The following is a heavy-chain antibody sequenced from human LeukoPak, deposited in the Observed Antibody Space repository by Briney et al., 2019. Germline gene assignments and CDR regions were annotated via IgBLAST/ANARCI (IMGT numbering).Heavy chain of an antibody. J-gene: IGHJ4*02. CDR3: AKYNIGYCSSTSCYNRGSFDY. CDR1: GFTFSSYA. D-gene: IGHD2-2*02. CDR2: ISGSGGST. V-gene: IGHV3-23*01. Sequence: GGSLRLSCAASGFTFSSYAMSWVRQAPGKELEWVSAISGSGGSTYYADSVKGRFTISRDNSKNTLYLQMNSLRAEDTAVYYCAKYNIGYCSSTSCYNRGSFDYWGQGTLVTVSS.